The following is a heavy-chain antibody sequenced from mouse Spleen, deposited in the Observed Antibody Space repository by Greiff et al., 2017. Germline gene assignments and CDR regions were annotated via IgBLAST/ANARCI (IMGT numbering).Heavy chain of an antibody. J-gene: IGHJ1*01. V-gene: IGHV1-15*01. D-gene: IGHD2-3*01. CDR3: TKGYYVKYFDV. CDR1: GYTFTDYE. CDR2: IDPETGGT. Sequence: VQLQQSGAELVRPGASVTLSCKASGYTFTDYEMHWVKQTPVHGLEWIGAIDPETGGTAYNQKFKGKAILTADKSSSTAYMELRSLTSEDSAVYYCTKGYYVKYFDVWGAGTTVTVSS.